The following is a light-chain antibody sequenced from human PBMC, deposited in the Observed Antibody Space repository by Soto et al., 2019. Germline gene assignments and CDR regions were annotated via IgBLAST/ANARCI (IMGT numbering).Light chain of an antibody. CDR2: DDN. Sequence: PSVSSAPGQKVTISCSGSSSNIGGNSVSWYQQLPGTAPKLLIYDDNKRPSGIPDRFSGSKSGTSATLGIAGFQTGDEADYYCGSWDSSLSAYVFGTGTKV. CDR1: SSNIGGNS. J-gene: IGLJ1*01. CDR3: GSWDSSLSAYV. V-gene: IGLV1-51*01.